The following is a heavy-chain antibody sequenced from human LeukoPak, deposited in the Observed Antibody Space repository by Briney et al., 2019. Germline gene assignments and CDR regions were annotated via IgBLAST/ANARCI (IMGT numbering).Heavy chain of an antibody. CDR1: GYSISSGYY. D-gene: IGHD2-15*01. Sequence: SETLSLTCTVSGYSISSGYYWGWIRQPPGKGLEWIGSIYHSRSTYYNPSLKSRVTISVDTSKNQFSLKLSSVTAADTAVYYCARDNIVVVAATKAYYFDYWGQGTLVTVSS. V-gene: IGHV4-38-2*02. CDR2: IYHSRST. J-gene: IGHJ4*02. CDR3: ARDNIVVVAATKAYYFDY.